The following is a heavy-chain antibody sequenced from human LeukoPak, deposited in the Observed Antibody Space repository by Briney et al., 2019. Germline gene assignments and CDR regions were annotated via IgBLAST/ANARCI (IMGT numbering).Heavy chain of an antibody. V-gene: IGHV3-23*01. D-gene: IGHD6-19*01. CDR3: ARDELGGCLDS. CDR2: ISCSGDNT. CDR1: GFTFSGFA. J-gene: IGHJ4*02. Sequence: PGGSLRLSCAASGFTFSGFAMSWFRRTPGKGLEWVSGISCSGDNTLYADSVKGRFTISKDNSKNTLYLQMNSLRVEDTAFYYCARDELGGCLDSWGRGTLVGVSS.